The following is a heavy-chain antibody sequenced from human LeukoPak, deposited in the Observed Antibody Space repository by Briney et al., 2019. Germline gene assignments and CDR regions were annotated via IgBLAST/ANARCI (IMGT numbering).Heavy chain of an antibody. CDR1: GFTFSSYS. CDR2: ISSSSSTI. Sequence: GGSLRLSYAASGFTFSSYSMNWVRQAPGKGLEWVSYISSSSSTIYYADSVKGRFTISRDNAKNSLYLQMNSLRAEDTAVYYCARVGYYDFWSGPYYFDYWGQGTLVTVSS. V-gene: IGHV3-48*01. CDR3: ARVGYYDFWSGPYYFDY. J-gene: IGHJ4*02. D-gene: IGHD3-3*01.